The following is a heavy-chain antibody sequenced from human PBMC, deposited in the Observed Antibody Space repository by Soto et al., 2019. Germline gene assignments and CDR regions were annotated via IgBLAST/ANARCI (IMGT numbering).Heavy chain of an antibody. CDR2: INHSGST. J-gene: IGHJ4*02. V-gene: IGHV4-34*01. Sequence: PSETLSLTCAVYGGSFSGYYWSWIRQPPGKGLEWIGEINHSGSTNYNPSLKSRVTISVDTSKNQFSLKLSSVTAADTAVYYCARGLQILTSSKTEHFDYWGQGTLVTVSS. D-gene: IGHD3-9*01. CDR1: GGSFSGYY. CDR3: ARGLQILTSSKTEHFDY.